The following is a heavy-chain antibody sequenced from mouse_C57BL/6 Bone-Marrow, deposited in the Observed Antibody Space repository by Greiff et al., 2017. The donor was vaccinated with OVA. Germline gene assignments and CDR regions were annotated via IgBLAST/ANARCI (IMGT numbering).Heavy chain of an antibody. D-gene: IGHD2-3*01. Sequence: QVQLQQPGAELVKPGASVRVSCKASGYPFTSSWMPWLKQRPGQGLGWIGRIHPSDSDTTYNQKFKGKATLTVDKSSSTAYMQLSSLTSEDSAVYYCAIVGWLLLYYFDYWGQGTTLTVSS. V-gene: IGHV1-74*01. CDR3: AIVGWLLLYYFDY. CDR1: GYPFTSSW. J-gene: IGHJ2*01. CDR2: IHPSDSDT.